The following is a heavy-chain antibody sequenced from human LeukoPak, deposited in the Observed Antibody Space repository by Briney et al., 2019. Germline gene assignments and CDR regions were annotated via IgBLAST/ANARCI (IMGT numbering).Heavy chain of an antibody. CDR3: ARNFYFDSSGYYHY. J-gene: IGHJ4*02. Sequence: ASVKVSCKASGYSFTGYYMHWVRQAPGQGLEWMGWINPNSGGTNYAQKFQGRVTMTRDTSISTAYMELSRLRSDDAAVYYCARNFYFDSSGYYHYWGQGTLVTVSS. CDR1: GYSFTGYY. D-gene: IGHD3-22*01. V-gene: IGHV1-2*02. CDR2: INPNSGGT.